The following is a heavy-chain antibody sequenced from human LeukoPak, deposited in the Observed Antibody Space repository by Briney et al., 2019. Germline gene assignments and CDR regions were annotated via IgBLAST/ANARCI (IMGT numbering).Heavy chain of an antibody. D-gene: IGHD1-26*01. CDR3: AKGGGPTTTLEY. CDR1: GFTFSFYA. Sequence: GGSLRLSRAAAGFTFSFYAMSWVRHAPGKGLEWVSGISGSGGGGRTYYADWAEGRFTISRDNSKNTLYLQMNSLRAEDTAVYYCAKGGGPTTTLEYWGQGTLVTVSS. V-gene: IGHV3-23*01. J-gene: IGHJ4*02. CDR2: ISGSGGGGRT.